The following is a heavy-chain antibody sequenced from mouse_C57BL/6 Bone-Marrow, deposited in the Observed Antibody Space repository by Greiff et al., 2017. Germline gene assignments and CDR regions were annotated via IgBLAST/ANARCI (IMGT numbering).Heavy chain of an antibody. Sequence: VQLQQPGAELVMPGASVKLSCKASGYTFTSYWMHWVKQRPGQGLEWIGEIDPSDSYTNYNQKFKGKSTLTVDKSSSTAYMQLSSLTSGDSAVYYCARSDYGSSYWYFDVWGTGTTVTVSS. J-gene: IGHJ1*03. D-gene: IGHD1-1*01. CDR3: ARSDYGSSYWYFDV. CDR2: IDPSDSYT. V-gene: IGHV1-69*01. CDR1: GYTFTSYW.